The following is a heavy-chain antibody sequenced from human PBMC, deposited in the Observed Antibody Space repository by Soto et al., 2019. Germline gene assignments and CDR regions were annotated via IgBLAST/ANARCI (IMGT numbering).Heavy chain of an antibody. D-gene: IGHD1-26*01. CDR1: GDRFTCSY. CDR2: INPNSGGT. CDR3: ARDTSGSDLLGVFGY. Sequence: ASVKVSCEASGDRFTCSYRSWVRQVPGQGLEWMGWINPNSGGTNYAQKYQGRVTMTRDTSISTAYMELSRLRSDDTAVYYCARDTSGSDLLGVFGYWGQGTMVTVSS. J-gene: IGHJ4*02. V-gene: IGHV1-2*02.